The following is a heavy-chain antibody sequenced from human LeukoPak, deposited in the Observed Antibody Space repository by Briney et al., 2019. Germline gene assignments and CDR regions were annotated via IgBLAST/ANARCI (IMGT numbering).Heavy chain of an antibody. CDR3: AKALGATTAFDI. CDR1: GFTFSSYG. D-gene: IGHD1-26*01. V-gene: IGHV3-23*01. Sequence: GGSLRLSCAASGFTFSSYGMHWVRQAPGKGLEWVSAISGSGGSTYYADSVKGRFTISRDNSKNTLYLQMNSLRAEDTAVYYCAKALGATTAFDIWGQGTMVTVSS. J-gene: IGHJ3*02. CDR2: ISGSGGST.